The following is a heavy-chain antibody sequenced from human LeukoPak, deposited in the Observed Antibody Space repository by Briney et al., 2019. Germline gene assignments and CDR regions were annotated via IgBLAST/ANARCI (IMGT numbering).Heavy chain of an antibody. V-gene: IGHV4-59*05. Sequence: SETLSLTCTDSGGSLSSYFWSWIRQPPGKGLEWIGSIYYSGSTYYNPSLKSRVTISVDTSKNQFSLKLSSVTAADTAVYYCASVLRYFDWLVAFDYWGQGTLVTVSS. J-gene: IGHJ4*02. D-gene: IGHD3-9*01. CDR2: IYYSGST. CDR1: GGSLSSYF. CDR3: ASVLRYFDWLVAFDY.